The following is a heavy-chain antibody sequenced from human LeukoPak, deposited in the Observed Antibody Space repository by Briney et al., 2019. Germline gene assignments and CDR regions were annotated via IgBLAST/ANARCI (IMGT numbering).Heavy chain of an antibody. J-gene: IGHJ6*03. CDR1: GYTFTSCD. CDR2: MNPNSGNT. V-gene: IGHV1-8*03. CDR3: ARGGRLRLPVGAYYYYMDV. D-gene: IGHD1-26*01. Sequence: ASVKVSCKASGYTFTSCDINWVRQATGQGLEWMGWMNPNSGNTGYAQKFQGRVTITRNTSISTAYMELSSLRSEDTAVYYCARGGRLRLPVGAYYYYMDVWGKGTTVTVSS.